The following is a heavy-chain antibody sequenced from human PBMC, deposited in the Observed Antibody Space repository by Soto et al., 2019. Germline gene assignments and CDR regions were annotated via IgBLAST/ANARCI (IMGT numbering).Heavy chain of an antibody. Sequence: QVHLVQSGAEVKKPGASVKVSCKGSGYAFTTYGITWVRQAPGQGLEWMGWISAHNGNTNYAQKLQGRVTVTRDTSTSTAYMELRSLRADDTAVYYCARGRYGDYWGQGALVTVST. CDR3: ARGRYGDY. J-gene: IGHJ4*02. V-gene: IGHV1-18*01. CDR2: ISAHNGNT. CDR1: GYAFTTYG. D-gene: IGHD1-1*01.